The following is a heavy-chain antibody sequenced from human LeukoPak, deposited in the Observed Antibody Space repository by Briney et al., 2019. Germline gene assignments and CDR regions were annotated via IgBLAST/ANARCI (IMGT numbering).Heavy chain of an antibody. D-gene: IGHD2/OR15-2a*01. V-gene: IGHV3-7*03. J-gene: IGHJ4*02. CDR2: IKEDGSEK. CDR3: ARRGSTDY. CDR1: GFTFSDHY. Sequence: GGSLRLSCAASGFTFSDHYMDWVRQAPGKGLEWVANIKEDGSEKYYADFVKGRFTISRDNAKNSLDLQMNSLRAEDTAVYYCARRGSTDYWGQGTLVTVSS.